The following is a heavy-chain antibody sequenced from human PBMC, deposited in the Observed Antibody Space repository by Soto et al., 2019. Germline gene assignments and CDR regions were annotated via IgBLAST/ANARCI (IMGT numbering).Heavy chain of an antibody. D-gene: IGHD6-19*01. CDR2: IIPIFGTA. V-gene: IGHV1-69*13. Sequence: SVKVSCKASGGTFSSYAISWVRQAPGQGLEWMGGIIPIFGTANYAQKFQGRVTITADESTSTAYMELSSLRSEDTAVYYCASYSGWYGDDAFDIWGQGTMVTVSS. J-gene: IGHJ3*02. CDR3: ASYSGWYGDDAFDI. CDR1: GGTFSSYA.